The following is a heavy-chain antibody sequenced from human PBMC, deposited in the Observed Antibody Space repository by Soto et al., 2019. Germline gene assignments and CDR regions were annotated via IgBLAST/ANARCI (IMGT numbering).Heavy chain of an antibody. D-gene: IGHD2-2*01. CDR3: ARTAGADIVLVPAAMLYNWFDP. V-gene: IGHV1-69*12. J-gene: IGHJ5*02. CDR2: IIPIFGTA. CDR1: GGTFSSYA. Sequence: QVQLVQSGAEVKKPGSSVKVPCKASGGTFSSYAISWVRQAPGQGLEWMGGIIPIFGTANYAQKFQGRVTITADESTSTAYMELSSLRSEDTAVYYCARTAGADIVLVPAAMLYNWFDPWGQGTLVTVSS.